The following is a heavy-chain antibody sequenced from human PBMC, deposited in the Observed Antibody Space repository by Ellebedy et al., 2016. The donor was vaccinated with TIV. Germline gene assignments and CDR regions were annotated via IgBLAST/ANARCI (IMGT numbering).Heavy chain of an antibody. CDR3: ATDGSYGDYLSPTHAFVI. CDR1: GFSFSSYW. V-gene: IGHV3-7*01. D-gene: IGHD4-17*01. CDR2: IKLDGSDK. Sequence: GGSLRLSCAASGFSFSSYWMSWVRQAPGKGLEWVANIKLDGSDKFYLDSVKGRFTISRDNAKNSLFLQMNSVRAEDTAVYYCATDGSYGDYLSPTHAFVIWGQGTMVTVSS. J-gene: IGHJ3*02.